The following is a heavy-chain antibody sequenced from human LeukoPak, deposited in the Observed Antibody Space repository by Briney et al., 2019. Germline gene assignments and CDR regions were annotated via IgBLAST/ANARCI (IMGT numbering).Heavy chain of an antibody. CDR3: ARVYRHSSSWYFFTRYFDY. D-gene: IGHD6-13*01. V-gene: IGHV3-21*01. CDR1: GFTFSSYS. J-gene: IGHJ4*02. Sequence: GGSLRLSCAASGFTFSSYSMNWVRQAPGKGLEWVSSISSSSSYIYYAGSVKGRFTISRDNAKNSLYLQMNSLRAEDTAVYYCARVYRHSSSWYFFTRYFDYWGQGTLVTVSS. CDR2: ISSSSSYI.